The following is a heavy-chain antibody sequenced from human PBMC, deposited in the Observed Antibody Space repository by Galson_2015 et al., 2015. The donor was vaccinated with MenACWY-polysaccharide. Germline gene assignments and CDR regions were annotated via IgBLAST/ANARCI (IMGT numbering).Heavy chain of an antibody. J-gene: IGHJ3*02. CDR1: GFTFSSYA. CDR2: ISGSGGST. CDR3: AKVYLGSGRAFDI. D-gene: IGHD1-26*01. V-gene: IGHV3-23*01. Sequence: SLRLSCAASGFTFSSYAMSWVRQAPGKGLEWVSAISGSGGSTYYADSVKGRFTISRDNSKNTLYLQMNSLRAEDTAVYYCAKVYLGSGRAFDIWGQGTMVTVSS.